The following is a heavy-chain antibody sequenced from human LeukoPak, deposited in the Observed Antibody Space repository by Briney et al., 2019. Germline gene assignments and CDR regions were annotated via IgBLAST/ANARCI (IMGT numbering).Heavy chain of an antibody. Sequence: GGSLRLSCAASGFTFSSYWMHWVRQAPGKGLEYVSGSNSNGGSTYYADSVKGRFTISRDNSKNTLYLQMSSLRPEDTAVYYCVNQISGWIYWGQGTLVTVSS. CDR3: VNQISGWIY. CDR1: GFTFSSYW. V-gene: IGHV3-64D*06. CDR2: SNSNGGST. J-gene: IGHJ4*02. D-gene: IGHD6-19*01.